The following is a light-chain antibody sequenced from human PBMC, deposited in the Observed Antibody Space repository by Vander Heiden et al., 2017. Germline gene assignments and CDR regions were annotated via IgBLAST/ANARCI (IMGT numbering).Light chain of an antibody. CDR2: QDS. CDR1: KLGDKY. CDR3: QAWDSSTAV. J-gene: IGLJ2*01. V-gene: IGLV3-1*01. Sequence: SYELTQPPSVSVSPGQTASINCSGDKLGDKYACWYQQTPGQSPVLVIYQDSKRPSGIPERFSGSNSGNTATLTISGTQAMDEADYYCQAWDSSTAVFGGGTKLTVL.